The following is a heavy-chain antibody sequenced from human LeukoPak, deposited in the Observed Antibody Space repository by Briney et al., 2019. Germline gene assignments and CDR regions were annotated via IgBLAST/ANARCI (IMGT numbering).Heavy chain of an antibody. CDR2: IKYDGSMT. J-gene: IGHJ3*02. Sequence: GSLRLSCAASGFTLSSYWMHWVRQAPGKGLVWVSRIKYDGSMTIYADSVKGRFTISRDNAKSTLYLQMNSLRAEDTAVYYCAESSRSRYGAFNIWGQGTMVTVSS. D-gene: IGHD2-2*01. CDR3: AESSRSRYGAFNI. CDR1: GFTLSSYW. V-gene: IGHV3-74*01.